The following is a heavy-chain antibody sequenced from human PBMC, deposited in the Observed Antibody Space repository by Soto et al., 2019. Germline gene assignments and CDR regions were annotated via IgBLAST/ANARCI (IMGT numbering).Heavy chain of an antibody. CDR3: AKDFGGLYNWFDP. D-gene: IGHD3-16*01. Sequence: ASVKVSCKASGYTFTSYYMHWVRQAPGQGLEWLGIINPSGGSTDYAQKFQGRLTMTRDTSTSTVYMELSSLTSEDTAVYYCAKDFGGLYNWFDPWGQGTLVTVSS. J-gene: IGHJ5*02. CDR1: GYTFTSYY. CDR2: INPSGGST. V-gene: IGHV1-46*01.